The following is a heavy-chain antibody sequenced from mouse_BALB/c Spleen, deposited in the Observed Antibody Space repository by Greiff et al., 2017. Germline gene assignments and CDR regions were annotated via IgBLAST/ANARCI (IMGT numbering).Heavy chain of an antibody. V-gene: IGHV5-6-5*01. CDR1: GFTFSSYA. D-gene: IGHD1-1*01. CDR2: ISSGGST. Sequence: EVQVVESGGGLVKPGGSLKLSCAASGFTFSSYAMSWVRQTPEKRLEWVASISSGGSTYYPDSVKGRFTISRDNARNILYLQMSSLRSEDTAMYYCARGDYYGSSYWGQGTTLTVSS. J-gene: IGHJ2*01. CDR3: ARGDYYGSSY.